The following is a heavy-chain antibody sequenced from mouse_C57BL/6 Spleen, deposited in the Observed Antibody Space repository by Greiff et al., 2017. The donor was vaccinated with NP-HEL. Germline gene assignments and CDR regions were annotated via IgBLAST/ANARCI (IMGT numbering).Heavy chain of an antibody. CDR3: ARNSGSEGLDY. D-gene: IGHD1-1*01. CDR1: GYTFTSYW. J-gene: IGHJ2*01. Sequence: QVQLQQPGAELVMPGASVKLSCKASGYTFTSYWMHWVKQRPGQGLEWIGEIDPSDSYTNYNQKFKGKSTLTVDKSSSTAYMQLSSLTSEDSAVYYCARNSGSEGLDYWGQGTTLTVSS. CDR2: IDPSDSYT. V-gene: IGHV1-69*01.